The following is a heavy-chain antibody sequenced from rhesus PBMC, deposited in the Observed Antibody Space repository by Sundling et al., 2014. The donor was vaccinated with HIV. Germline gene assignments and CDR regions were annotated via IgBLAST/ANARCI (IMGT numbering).Heavy chain of an antibody. CDR3: ATEYSLSGLDS. V-gene: IGHV4-80*01. J-gene: IGHJ6*01. CDR2: INGDSGFT. CDR1: GASISSYW. D-gene: IGHD4-23*01. Sequence: QVQLQQSGPGLVKPSETLSLTCTVSGASISSYWWNWIRQPPGKGLEWIGEINGDSGFTNYNPSLRSRVTISRDTSKNQFSLKLTSVTAADTAVYFCATEYSLSGLDSWGQGIVVTVSS.